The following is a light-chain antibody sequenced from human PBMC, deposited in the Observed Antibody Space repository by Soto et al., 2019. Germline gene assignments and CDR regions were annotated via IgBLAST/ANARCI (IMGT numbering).Light chain of an antibody. Sequence: EIVMTQSPAPLSVSPGERATLSCRASQSVGSSLAWYQQKPGQAPRLLIYGASGRATGIPDRFSGSGSGTDFTLTISRLEPEDFAVYYCQQYGSSRTFGQGTKVDIK. CDR3: QQYGSSRT. V-gene: IGKV3-20*01. J-gene: IGKJ1*01. CDR1: QSVGSS. CDR2: GAS.